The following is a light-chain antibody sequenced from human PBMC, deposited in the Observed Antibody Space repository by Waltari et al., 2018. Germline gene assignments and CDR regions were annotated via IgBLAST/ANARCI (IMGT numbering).Light chain of an antibody. J-gene: IGLJ3*02. Sequence: QSALTQPASVSGSPGQSITIPCTGTSRDAGAYHYASWYQQHPGKAPKLLIFDVSYRPSGVSDRFSGSKSGNTASLTISGLQAEDESDYYCCSFTSRSTWVFGGGTKLTVL. V-gene: IGLV2-14*01. CDR3: CSFTSRSTWV. CDR2: DVS. CDR1: SRDAGAYHY.